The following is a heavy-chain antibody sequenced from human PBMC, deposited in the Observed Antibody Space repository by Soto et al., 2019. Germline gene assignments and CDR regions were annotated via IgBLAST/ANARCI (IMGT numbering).Heavy chain of an antibody. CDR2: ISYDGSNK. CDR1: GFTFTTYG. V-gene: IGHV3-30*18. Sequence: PGGSLRLSCAASGFTFTTYGMNWVRQAPGKGLEWVAVISYDGSNKLYADSVRGRFTISRDNSKNTLYLQMNSLRAEDTAVYYCAKDHRGYSYGFYYYYGMDVWGQGTTVTVSS. J-gene: IGHJ6*02. D-gene: IGHD5-18*01. CDR3: AKDHRGYSYGFYYYYGMDV.